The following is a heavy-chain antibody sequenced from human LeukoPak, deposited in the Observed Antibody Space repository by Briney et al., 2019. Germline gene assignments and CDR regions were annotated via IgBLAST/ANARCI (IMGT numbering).Heavy chain of an antibody. CDR3: AKGPGNYYDSSGYLYYFDY. J-gene: IGHJ4*02. Sequence: GGSLRLSCAASGFTFSSYARSWVRQAPGKGLDWVSAISGSGGSTYYADSVKGRFTISRDNSKNTLYLQVNSLRAEDTAVYYCAKGPGNYYDSSGYLYYFDYWGQGTLVTVSS. V-gene: IGHV3-23*01. D-gene: IGHD3-22*01. CDR1: GFTFSSYA. CDR2: ISGSGGST.